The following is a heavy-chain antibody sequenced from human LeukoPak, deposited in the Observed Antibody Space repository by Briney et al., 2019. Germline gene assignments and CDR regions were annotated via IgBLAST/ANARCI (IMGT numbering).Heavy chain of an antibody. CDR1: GGTFSSYT. CDR3: ARQREMTDWFDP. V-gene: IGHV1-69*02. D-gene: IGHD5-24*01. Sequence: SVKVSCKASGGTFSSYTISWVRQAPGEGLEWMGRIIPILGIANSAQKFQGRITITADKSTSTAYMELSSLRSEDTAVYYCARQREMTDWFDPWGQGTLVTVSS. CDR2: IIPILGIA. J-gene: IGHJ5*02.